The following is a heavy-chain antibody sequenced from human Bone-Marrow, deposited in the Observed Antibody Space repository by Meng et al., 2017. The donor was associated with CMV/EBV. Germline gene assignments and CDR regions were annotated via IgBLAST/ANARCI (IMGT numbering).Heavy chain of an antibody. CDR2: ISGSDSI. CDR3: VLVNGPSYYYYGMDV. D-gene: IGHD2-8*01. CDR1: AFSFSAYE. J-gene: IGHJ6*02. V-gene: IGHV3-69-1*01. Sequence: GESLKISCAASAFSFSAYEMNWVRRAPGKGLEWVSYISGSDSIHYADSVKGRFTISRDNAKNVVYLQMNSLRAEDTAVYYCVLVNGPSYYYYGMDVWGQGTTVTVSS.